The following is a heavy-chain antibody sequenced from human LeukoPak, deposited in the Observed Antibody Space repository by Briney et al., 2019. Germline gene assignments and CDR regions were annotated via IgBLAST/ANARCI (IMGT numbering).Heavy chain of an antibody. D-gene: IGHD3-22*01. CDR2: IYYSGST. CDR3: ARVITRRESGAFDI. J-gene: IGHJ3*02. CDR1: GGSISSSSYY. Sequence: SETLSLTCTVSGGSISSSSYYWGWIRQPPGKGLEWIGSIYYSGSTYYNPSLKSRVTISVDTSKNQFSLKLSSVTAADTAVYYCARVITRRESGAFDIWGQGTMVTVSS. V-gene: IGHV4-39*07.